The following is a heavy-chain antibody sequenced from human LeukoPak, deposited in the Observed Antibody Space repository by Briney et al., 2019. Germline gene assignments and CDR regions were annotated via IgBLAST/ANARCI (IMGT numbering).Heavy chain of an antibody. D-gene: IGHD3-3*01. Sequence: PSETLSLTCVVSGYSISSGYHWGWIRQPPGKGLEWIGSMSHSGSTYYNPSLKSRVTISVDTSKNQFSLKLSSVTAADTAVYYCARRGYYDFWSGSYFDYWGQGTLVTVSS. J-gene: IGHJ4*02. CDR1: GYSISSGYH. CDR3: ARRGYYDFWSGSYFDY. CDR2: MSHSGST. V-gene: IGHV4-38-2*01.